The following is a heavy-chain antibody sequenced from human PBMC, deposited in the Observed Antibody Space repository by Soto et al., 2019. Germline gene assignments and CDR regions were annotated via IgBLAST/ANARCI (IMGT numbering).Heavy chain of an antibody. J-gene: IGHJ6*03. D-gene: IGHD4-17*01. CDR1: GYTFTSYD. Sequence: ASVKVSCKASGYTFTSYDINWVRQATGQGLEWMGWMNPNSGNTGYAQKFQGRVTMTRNTSISTAYMELSSLRSEDTAVYYCARESYGEREYYMDVWGKGTTVTVSS. CDR2: MNPNSGNT. CDR3: ARESYGEREYYMDV. V-gene: IGHV1-8*01.